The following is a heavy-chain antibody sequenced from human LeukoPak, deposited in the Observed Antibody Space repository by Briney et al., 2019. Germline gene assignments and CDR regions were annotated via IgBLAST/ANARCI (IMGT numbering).Heavy chain of an antibody. Sequence: ASVKVSCKVSGYTLTELSMHWVRQAPGKGLEWMGGFDPEDGETIYAQKFQGRVTMTEDTSTDTAYMELSSLRSEDTAVYYCATLFGKYDFPHYFDYWGQGTLVTVSS. CDR2: FDPEDGET. CDR1: GYTLTELS. D-gene: IGHD3-3*01. V-gene: IGHV1-24*01. CDR3: ATLFGKYDFPHYFDY. J-gene: IGHJ4*02.